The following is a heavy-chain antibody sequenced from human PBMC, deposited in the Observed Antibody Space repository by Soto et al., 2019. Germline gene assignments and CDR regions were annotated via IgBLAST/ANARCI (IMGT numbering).Heavy chain of an antibody. CDR2: INHSGST. D-gene: IGHD3-3*01. V-gene: IGHV4-34*01. CDR1: GGSFSGYY. Sequence: QVQLQQWGAGLLKPSETLSLTCAVYGGSFSGYYWSWIRQPPGKGLEWIGEINHSGSTNYNPSLKSRVTISVDTSKNQFSLKLSSVTAADTAVYYCARGRDYDFWSGYYNNWFDPCGQGTLVTVSS. J-gene: IGHJ5*02. CDR3: ARGRDYDFWSGYYNNWFDP.